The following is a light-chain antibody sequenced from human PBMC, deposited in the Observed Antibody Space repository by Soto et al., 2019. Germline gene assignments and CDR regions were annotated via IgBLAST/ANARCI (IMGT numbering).Light chain of an antibody. J-gene: IGKJ1*01. CDR1: RSVLHSNGYNY. Sequence: DIVLTQSPLSLPVTPGEPASISCRSSRSVLHSNGYNYLDWYLQKPGQSPQLLIYLGSNRASGVPDRFSGSGSGTDFTLKISKVEAEDVGVYYCMQALQTRTFGQGTKVDI. V-gene: IGKV2-28*01. CDR2: LGS. CDR3: MQALQTRT.